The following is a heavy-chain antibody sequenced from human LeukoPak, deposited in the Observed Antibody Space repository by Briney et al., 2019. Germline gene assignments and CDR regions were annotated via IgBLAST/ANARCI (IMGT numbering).Heavy chain of an antibody. Sequence: AGESLKISCAASGFTFSGFAMHWVRQASGKGLEWVGRIRSKANSYATEYAASVKGRFTISRDESKNTAYLQMSSLKAEDTAIYYCNYYDSRAGPRWGQGTLVTVFS. V-gene: IGHV3-73*01. CDR3: NYYDSRAGPR. J-gene: IGHJ4*02. CDR1: GFTFSGFA. D-gene: IGHD3-22*01. CDR2: IRSKANSYAT.